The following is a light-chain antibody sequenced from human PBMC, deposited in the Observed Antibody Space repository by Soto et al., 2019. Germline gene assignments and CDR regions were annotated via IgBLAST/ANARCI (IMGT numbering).Light chain of an antibody. CDR1: QSVSNN. J-gene: IGKJ1*01. CDR3: QQYNNWPRT. V-gene: IGKV3-15*01. Sequence: SVLTQSPGTLSLSPGERATLSCRASQSVSNNYLAWYQQKPGQAPRLLIYGASNRATGIPARFSGSGSGTEFTLTISSLQSEDFAVYYCQQYNNWPRTFGQGTKVDIK. CDR2: GAS.